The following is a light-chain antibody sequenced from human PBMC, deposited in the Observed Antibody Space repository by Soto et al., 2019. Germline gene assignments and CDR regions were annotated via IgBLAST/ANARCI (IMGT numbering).Light chain of an antibody. CDR3: CSYVGSSTWV. CDR2: DVT. V-gene: IGLV2-11*01. CDR1: SSDVGGYDY. Sequence: QSALTQPRSVSGSPGQSVTISCTGTSSDVGGYDYVSWYQQYPGKAPKLMIYDVTKRPSGVPDRFSGSKSDNTASLTISGLQAEDEADYYCCSYVGSSTWVFGGGTKLTVL. J-gene: IGLJ3*02.